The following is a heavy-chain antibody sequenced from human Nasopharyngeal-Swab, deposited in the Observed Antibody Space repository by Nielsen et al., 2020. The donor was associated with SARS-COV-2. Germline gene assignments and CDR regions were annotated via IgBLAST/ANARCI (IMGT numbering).Heavy chain of an antibody. D-gene: IGHD3-3*01. CDR3: ARDNFWSGYNYYYYMDV. Sequence: GESLKISCAASGFTFSTYNMNWVRQAPGKGLEWASNISSSSSPIYYADSVKGRFTISRDNAKNSLYLQMNSLRAEDTAVYYCARDNFWSGYNYYYYMDVWGKGTTVTVSS. V-gene: IGHV3-48*01. J-gene: IGHJ6*03. CDR2: ISSSSSPI. CDR1: GFTFSTYN.